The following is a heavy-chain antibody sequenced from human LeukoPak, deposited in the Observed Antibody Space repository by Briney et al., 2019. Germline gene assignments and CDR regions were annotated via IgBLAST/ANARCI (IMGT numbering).Heavy chain of an antibody. CDR2: IKKDGTEK. D-gene: IGHD3-22*01. CDR1: GFSFSTYW. CDR3: ARIGSSGDYYFSYYGVDV. J-gene: IGHJ6*02. V-gene: IGHV3-7*05. Sequence: TGGSLRLSCAASGFSFSTYWMGWVRQAPGKGLEWVANIKKDGTEKYYLDSVKGRFTISRDNAKNSLYLQMSSLRAEDTAVYYCARIGSSGDYYFSYYGVDVWGQGTTVTVSS.